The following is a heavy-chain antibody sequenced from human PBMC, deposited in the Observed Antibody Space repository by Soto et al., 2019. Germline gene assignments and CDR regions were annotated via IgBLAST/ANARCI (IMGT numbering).Heavy chain of an antibody. V-gene: IGHV4-59*01. Sequence: QVQLQESGPGLVKPSETLSLTCTVSGGSISSYYWSWIRQPPGKGLEWIGYIYYSGSTNYNPSLKSRVTISVDTSKNQFSLKLSSVTAADTALYYCAGSGSYPNLVPNDYWGQGTLVTVSS. D-gene: IGHD3-10*01. J-gene: IGHJ4*02. CDR3: AGSGSYPNLVPNDY. CDR2: IYYSGST. CDR1: GGSISSYY.